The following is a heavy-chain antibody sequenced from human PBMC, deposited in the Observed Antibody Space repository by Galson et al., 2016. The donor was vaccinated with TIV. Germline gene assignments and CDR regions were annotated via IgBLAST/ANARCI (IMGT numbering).Heavy chain of an antibody. V-gene: IGHV1-18*01. D-gene: IGHD5-24*01. Sequence: SVKVSCKASGYTFTRFGISWVRQAPGQGLEWMGWISAYNGHTKYEQKLQGRVTVTTDTATNTAYMALRCLRSDDTAVYYCARHGEMSTISHPYKYGMDVWGQGTTVTISS. J-gene: IGHJ6*02. CDR1: GYTFTRFG. CDR3: ARHGEMSTISHPYKYGMDV. CDR2: ISAYNGHT.